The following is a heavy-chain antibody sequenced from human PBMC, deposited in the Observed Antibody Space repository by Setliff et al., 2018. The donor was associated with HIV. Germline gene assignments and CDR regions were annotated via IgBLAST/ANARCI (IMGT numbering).Heavy chain of an antibody. J-gene: IGHJ4*02. Sequence: GGSLRLSCAASGFTLSTYWMSWVRQAPGKGLEWVANIKQDGSEKYYVDSVKGRFTISRDNAKNSLHLQMNSLRAEDTAVYYCASVLRYYGSGSYPFGYWGQGTLVTVSS. CDR2: IKQDGSEK. D-gene: IGHD3-10*01. CDR3: ASVLRYYGSGSYPFGY. V-gene: IGHV3-7*01. CDR1: GFTLSTYW.